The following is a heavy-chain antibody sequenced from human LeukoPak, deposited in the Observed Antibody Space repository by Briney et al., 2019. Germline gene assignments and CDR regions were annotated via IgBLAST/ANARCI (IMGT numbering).Heavy chain of an antibody. J-gene: IGHJ4*02. CDR3: TKDIGERGYSVH. D-gene: IGHD5/OR15-5a*01. Sequence: GGSLRLSCAASGFTFDNYAMHWVRQAPGKGLEWVSLISGDGGSTYYADSVKGRFTISRDNSENSLYLQMNSLRTEDTAFYYCTKDIGERGYSVHWGQGTLVTVSS. CDR2: ISGDGGST. CDR1: GFTFDNYA. V-gene: IGHV3-43*02.